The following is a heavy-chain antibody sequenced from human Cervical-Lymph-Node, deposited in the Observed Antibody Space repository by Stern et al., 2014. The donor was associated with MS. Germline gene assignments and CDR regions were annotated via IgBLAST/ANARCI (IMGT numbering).Heavy chain of an antibody. CDR1: GFTFSSSG. CDR2: IWYDGSNR. CDR3: AREGGNTAEYFQH. Sequence: VQLVESGGGVVQPGRSLRLSCAASGFTFSSSGMHWVRQAPGTGLEWVAIIWYDGSNRYYADSVKGRFTISRDNSKNTLYLQMNSLRAEDTAVYYCAREGGNTAEYFQHWGQGTLVTVSS. J-gene: IGHJ1*01. V-gene: IGHV3-33*01. D-gene: IGHD4-23*01.